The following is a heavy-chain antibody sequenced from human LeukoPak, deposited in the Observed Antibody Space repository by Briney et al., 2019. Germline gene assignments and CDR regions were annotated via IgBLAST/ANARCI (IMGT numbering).Heavy chain of an antibody. V-gene: IGHV1-2*02. J-gene: IGHJ4*02. CDR1: GYTFTGYY. Sequence: GASVKVSCTASGYTFTGYYMHWVRQAPGQGLEWMGWINPNSGGTNYAQKFQGRVTMTRDTSISTAYMELSRVRSDDTAVYYCAREDSKQQLGNWGQGTLVTVSS. D-gene: IGHD6-13*01. CDR2: INPNSGGT. CDR3: AREDSKQQLGN.